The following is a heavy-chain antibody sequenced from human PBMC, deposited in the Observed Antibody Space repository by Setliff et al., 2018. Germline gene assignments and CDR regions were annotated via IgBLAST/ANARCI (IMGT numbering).Heavy chain of an antibody. CDR1: GVSISSYY. D-gene: IGHD3-10*01. V-gene: IGHV4-59*01. CDR3: SRLSWDGLRYYGLDV. Sequence: SETLSLTCNVSGVSISSYYWSWIRQPPGKGLECIGYIQKSGSANYNPSLMSRVTISVDTSRNQFSLKLRSVTAADTAVYYCSRLSWDGLRYYGLDVWGQGATVTVSS. J-gene: IGHJ6*02. CDR2: IQKSGSA.